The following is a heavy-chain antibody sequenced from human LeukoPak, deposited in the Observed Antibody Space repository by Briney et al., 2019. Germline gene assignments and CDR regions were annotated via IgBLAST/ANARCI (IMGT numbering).Heavy chain of an antibody. CDR3: ARDLDSGGYSSFDY. V-gene: IGHV3-23*01. J-gene: IGHJ4*02. D-gene: IGHD3-22*01. CDR1: GFDFSPYW. Sequence: PGGSLRLSCVASGFDFSPYWMSWVRQAPGKGLEWVSAISGSGGSTYYADSVKGRFTISRDNSKNTLYLQMNSLRAEDTAVYYCARDLDSGGYSSFDYWGQGTLVTVSS. CDR2: ISGSGGST.